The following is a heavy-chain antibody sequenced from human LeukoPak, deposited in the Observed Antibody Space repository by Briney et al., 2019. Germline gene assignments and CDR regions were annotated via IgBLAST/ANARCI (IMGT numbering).Heavy chain of an antibody. V-gene: IGHV3-21*01. CDR1: GFTFSSYS. Sequence: GGSLRLSCAASGFTFSSYSMNWVRQAPGKGLEWVSFISGSSSYIYYADSVKGRFTISRDNAENSLYLQMNSLRAEDTAVYYCARGEYGSGSYHIDYWGQGTLVTVSS. D-gene: IGHD3-10*01. J-gene: IGHJ4*02. CDR2: ISGSSSYI. CDR3: ARGEYGSGSYHIDY.